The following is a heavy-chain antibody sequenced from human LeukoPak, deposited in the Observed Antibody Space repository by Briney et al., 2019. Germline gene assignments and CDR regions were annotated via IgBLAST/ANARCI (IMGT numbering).Heavy chain of an antibody. D-gene: IGHD2-15*01. CDR3: ARNGYCSGGSCYVYFQH. Sequence: GASVKVSCKASGGTFISYAISWVRQAPGQGLEWMGGIIPIFGTANYAQKFQGRVTITADESTSTAYMELSSLRSEDTAVYYCARNGYCSGGSCYVYFQHWGQGTLVTVSS. J-gene: IGHJ1*01. CDR1: GGTFISYA. V-gene: IGHV1-69*13. CDR2: IIPIFGTA.